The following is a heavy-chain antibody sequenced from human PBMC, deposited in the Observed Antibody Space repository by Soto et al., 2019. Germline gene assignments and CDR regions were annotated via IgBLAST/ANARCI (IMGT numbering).Heavy chain of an antibody. J-gene: IGHJ4*02. V-gene: IGHV1-18*01. D-gene: IGHD2-2*01. CDR3: ARDVSCSSTSCSSADFDY. CDR1: GYTFFTYD. Sequence: GASVKVSCKASGYTFFTYDISWVRQAPGQGLEWMGWISTYSGDKKYAQKFQGRVTMTTGTSTTTAYLELRSLRSDDTAVYYCARDVSCSSTSCSSADFDYWGQGTLVTVSS. CDR2: ISTYSGDK.